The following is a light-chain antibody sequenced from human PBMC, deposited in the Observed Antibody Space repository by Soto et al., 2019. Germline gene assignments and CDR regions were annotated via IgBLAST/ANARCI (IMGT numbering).Light chain of an antibody. CDR3: SSYAGTHIV. J-gene: IGLJ1*01. V-gene: IGLV2-8*01. CDR1: SSDVGGYNY. Sequence: QSALTQPPSASGSPGQSVAISCTGTSSDVGGYNYVSWYQQHPGKAPKLMIYEISKRPSGVPDRFSGSKSGNTASLTVSGLQAEDEADYYCSSYAGTHIVFGTGTKVNVL. CDR2: EIS.